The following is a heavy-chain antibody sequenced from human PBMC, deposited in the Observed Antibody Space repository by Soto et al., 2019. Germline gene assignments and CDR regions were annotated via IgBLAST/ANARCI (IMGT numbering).Heavy chain of an antibody. CDR3: AKVASVVTPLDVGFDY. V-gene: IGHV3-30*18. CDR2: ISYDGSNK. J-gene: IGHJ4*02. D-gene: IGHD3-22*01. CDR1: GFTFSSYG. Sequence: GGSLRLSCAASGFTFSSYGMHWVRQAPGKGLEWVAVISYDGSNKYYADSVKGRFTISRDNSKNTLYVQMNSLRAEDTAVYYCAKVASVVTPLDVGFDYWGQGTLVTVSS.